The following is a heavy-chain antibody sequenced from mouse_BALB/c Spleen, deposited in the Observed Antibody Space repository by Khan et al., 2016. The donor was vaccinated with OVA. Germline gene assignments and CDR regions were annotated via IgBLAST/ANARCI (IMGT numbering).Heavy chain of an antibody. V-gene: IGHV9-4*02. J-gene: IGHJ4*01. CDR1: GYTFTNAG. CDR3: ARGGAAYYRNDGGAMDY. Sequence: LVESGPELKKPGETVRISCKASGYTFTNAGMQWVQKMPGKGLKWIGWINTHSGVPKYAEDFTGRFAFSLETSASTVYLQIRNLKNEDTATYCCARGGAAYYRNDGGAMDYWGQGTSVTVSS. D-gene: IGHD2-14*01. CDR2: INTHSGVP.